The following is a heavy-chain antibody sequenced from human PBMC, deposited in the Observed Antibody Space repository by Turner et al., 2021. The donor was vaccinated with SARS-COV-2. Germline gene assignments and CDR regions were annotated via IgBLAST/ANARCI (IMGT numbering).Heavy chain of an antibody. CDR2: IDGRGERT. Sequence: EVQLLESGGGLVQPGGSLRLHCAASGITFIAYGFNWVRQAPGKGLKGVTTIDGRGERTYYTDSVKGRFTISRDNSNNTVYLQMNSLRAEDTDVYYCATSGGARNFYWYFDIWGRGTLVTVSS. CDR3: ATSGGARNFYWYFDI. J-gene: IGHJ2*01. D-gene: IGHD1-7*01. V-gene: IGHV3-23*01. CDR1: GITFIAYG.